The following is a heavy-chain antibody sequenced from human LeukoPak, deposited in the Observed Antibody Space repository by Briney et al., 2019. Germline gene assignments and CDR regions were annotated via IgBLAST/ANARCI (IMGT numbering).Heavy chain of an antibody. CDR1: GYTFTGYA. J-gene: IGHJ3*02. CDR3: ASGAGVSEPYYYDSSGSTDAFDI. CDR2: INAGNGKT. D-gene: IGHD3-22*01. V-gene: IGHV1-3*01. Sequence: APVKVSCKASGYTFTGYAMHWVRQGPGQRLEWVGWINAGNGKTKYSQEFQGRVTITRDTSASTAYMELSSLRSEDTAVYYCASGAGVSEPYYYDSSGSTDAFDIWGQGTMVTVSS.